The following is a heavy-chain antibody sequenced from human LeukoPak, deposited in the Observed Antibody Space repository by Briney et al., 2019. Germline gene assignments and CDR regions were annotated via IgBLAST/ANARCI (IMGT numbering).Heavy chain of an antibody. Sequence: RGPCPRLSCAAAEFTFRRYGMHWARQAQGKGLERVAVISYDGSNKYYADSVKGRFTISRDNSKNKLYLQMNSLRAEDTAVYYCAKGVSHDFNWNYFHYWGQGTLVAVSS. CDR1: EFTFRRYG. V-gene: IGHV3-30*18. CDR2: ISYDGSNK. CDR3: AKGVSHDFNWNYFHY. J-gene: IGHJ4*02. D-gene: IGHD1-1*01.